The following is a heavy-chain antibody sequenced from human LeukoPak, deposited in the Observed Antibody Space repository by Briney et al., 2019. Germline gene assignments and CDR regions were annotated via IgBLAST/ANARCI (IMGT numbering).Heavy chain of an antibody. J-gene: IGHJ3*02. D-gene: IGHD3-10*01. V-gene: IGHV3-7*03. CDR2: IKKDGSEK. CDR3: ARDWVAGVPFDAFDI. CDR1: GFTLSSYW. Sequence: GGSLRLSCAASGFTLSSYWMSWVRQAPGKGLEWVANIKKDGSEKYYVDSVKGRFTISRDNAQNSVYLHMNSLTADDTALYYCARDWVAGVPFDAFDIWGQGTMVSVSS.